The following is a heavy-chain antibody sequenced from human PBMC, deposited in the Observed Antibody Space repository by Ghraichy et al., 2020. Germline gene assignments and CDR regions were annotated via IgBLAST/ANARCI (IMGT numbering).Heavy chain of an antibody. Sequence: GGSLRLSCAASGFTFSSYWMHWVRQAPGKGLVWVSRINSDGSSTSYADSVKGRFTISRDNAKNTLYLQMNSLRAEDTAVYYCARSREQGVLEWLLHTFFDYWGQGTLVTVSS. CDR1: GFTFSSYW. J-gene: IGHJ4*02. V-gene: IGHV3-74*01. D-gene: IGHD3-3*01. CDR2: INSDGSST. CDR3: ARSREQGVLEWLLHTFFDY.